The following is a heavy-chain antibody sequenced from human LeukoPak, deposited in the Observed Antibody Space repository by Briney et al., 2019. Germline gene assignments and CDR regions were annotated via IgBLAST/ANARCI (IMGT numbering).Heavy chain of an antibody. CDR3: ARVGKYQLPGGVVRVSGFDP. CDR2: INSRGST. J-gene: IGHJ5*02. CDR1: GVSISSDNYY. D-gene: IGHD2-2*01. V-gene: IGHV4-61*02. Sequence: PSQTLSLTCTVSGVSISSDNYYWSWIRQPAGKGLEWIGRINSRGSTNYNPSLRSRATISVDTSENQFSLKLSSVTAADTAVYYCARVGKYQLPGGVVRVSGFDPWGQGTLVTVSS.